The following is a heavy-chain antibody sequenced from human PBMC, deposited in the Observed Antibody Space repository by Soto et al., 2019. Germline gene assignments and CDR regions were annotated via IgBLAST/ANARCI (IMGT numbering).Heavy chain of an antibody. V-gene: IGHV4-31*03. CDR3: ARCSSGYLYYFDY. CDR1: GGSISSGGYY. J-gene: IGHJ4*02. CDR2: IYYSGST. Sequence: QVQLQESGPGLVKPSQTLSLTCTVSGGSISSGGYYWSWIRQHPGKGLEWIGYIYYSGSTYYNPSLTSRVTISGATSKHQSSLKLSSVTAADTAVYYCARCSSGYLYYFDYWGQGTLVTVSS. D-gene: IGHD3-22*01.